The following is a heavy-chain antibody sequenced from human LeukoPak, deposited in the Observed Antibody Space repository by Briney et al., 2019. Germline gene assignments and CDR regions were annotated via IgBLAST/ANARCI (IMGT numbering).Heavy chain of an antibody. CDR3: ARQMGTISYNFDF. CDR1: GFSFSDSY. D-gene: IGHD5-24*01. J-gene: IGHJ4*02. Sequence: PGGSLRLSCAASGFSFSDSYMSWIRQAPGKGLEWVSYISSSGTNIHYADSVKGRFTISRDNAKNSLYRQMNSLRAEDTAVYYCARQMGTISYNFDFWGQGTLVTVSS. V-gene: IGHV3-11*01. CDR2: ISSSGTNI.